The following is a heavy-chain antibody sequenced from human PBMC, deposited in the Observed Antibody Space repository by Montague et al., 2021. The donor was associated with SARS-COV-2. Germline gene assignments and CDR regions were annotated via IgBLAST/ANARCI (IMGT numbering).Heavy chain of an antibody. CDR3: ARDLRRGFDP. CDR1: GGSISSSSYY. Sequence: SETLSLTCTVSGGSISSSSYYWGWIRQPPGKGLEWIGCIYYSGSTYYNPSLKSRATISVDTSKNQFSLKLSSVTAADTAVYYCARDLRRGFDPWGQGTLVTVSS. J-gene: IGHJ5*02. CDR2: IYYSGST. V-gene: IGHV4-39*07. D-gene: IGHD3-10*01.